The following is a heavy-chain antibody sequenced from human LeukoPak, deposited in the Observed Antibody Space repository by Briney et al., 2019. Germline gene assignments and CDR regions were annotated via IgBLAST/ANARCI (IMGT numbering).Heavy chain of an antibody. V-gene: IGHV4-39*01. CDR3: ARPARITGGGSNWFDP. CDR2: IYYSGST. CDR1: GDSMTSYY. J-gene: IGHJ5*02. D-gene: IGHD1-20*01. Sequence: SETLSLTCTVSGDSMTSYYWSWIRQPPGKGLEWVGSIYYSGSTYYNPSLKSRVTISVDTSKNQFSLKLSSVTAADTAVYYCARPARITGGGSNWFDPWGQGTLVTVSS.